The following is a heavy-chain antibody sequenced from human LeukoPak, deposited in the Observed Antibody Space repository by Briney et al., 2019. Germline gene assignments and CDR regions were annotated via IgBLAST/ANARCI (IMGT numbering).Heavy chain of an antibody. J-gene: IGHJ6*01. D-gene: IGHD2-15*01. CDR3: ARPTYCSVTTCTGAMDV. CDR1: GDSFSHYY. CDR2: IDEIGRT. Sequence: PSETLSLTCAVYGDSFSHYYWNWIRQSPETGLEWIGEIDEIGRTKYNPSLKSRVTISVDRSKNQFSLKLTSVTAADTAVYFCARPTYCSVTTCTGAMDVWGQGTTVTVAS. V-gene: IGHV4-34*01.